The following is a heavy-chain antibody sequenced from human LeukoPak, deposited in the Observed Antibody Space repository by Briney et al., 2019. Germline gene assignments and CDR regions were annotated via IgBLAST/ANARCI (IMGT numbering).Heavy chain of an antibody. D-gene: IGHD6-13*01. Sequence: ASVKVSCKASGYTFTSYDINWVRQATGQGLEWMGIINPSGGSTSYAQKFQGRVTMTRDMSTSTVYMELSSLRSEDTAVYYCARSAAAIFEQTAAFDIWGQGTMVTVSS. CDR3: ARSAAAIFEQTAAFDI. CDR2: INPSGGST. V-gene: IGHV1-46*01. J-gene: IGHJ3*02. CDR1: GYTFTSYD.